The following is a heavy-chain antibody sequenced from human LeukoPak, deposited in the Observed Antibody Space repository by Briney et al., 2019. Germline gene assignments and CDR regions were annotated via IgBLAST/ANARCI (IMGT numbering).Heavy chain of an antibody. Sequence: GGSLRLSCAVSGLSFSNYWMHWVRQAPGKGLVWVARTNLHGTAVDYADSVKGRFTISRDNAKNTLFLQMNSLRAEDTAVYVCATRGVGTTYYWGQGTLVTVSS. CDR1: GLSFSNYW. D-gene: IGHD1/OR15-1a*01. CDR3: ATRGVGTTYY. CDR2: TNLHGTAV. V-gene: IGHV3-74*01. J-gene: IGHJ4*02.